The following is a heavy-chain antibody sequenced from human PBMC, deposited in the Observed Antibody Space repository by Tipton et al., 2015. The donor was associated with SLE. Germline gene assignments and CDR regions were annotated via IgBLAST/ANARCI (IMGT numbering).Heavy chain of an antibody. CDR3: AAGVGTTVFGY. J-gene: IGHJ4*02. Sequence: SLRPSCAGSGFSFSDYEMHWVRQAPGKGLEWVSYIFSSGSTIYYTGSVEGRFTISRDNAKQSLYLQMNSLRAEDTAVYYCAAGVGTTVFGYWGQGTLVTVSS. V-gene: IGHV3-48*03. D-gene: IGHD1-1*01. CDR1: GFSFSDYE. CDR2: IFSSGSTI.